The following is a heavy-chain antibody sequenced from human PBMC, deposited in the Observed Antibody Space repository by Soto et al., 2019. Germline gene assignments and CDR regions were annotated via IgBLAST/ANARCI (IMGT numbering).Heavy chain of an antibody. Sequence: PGGSLRLSCAASGSTFSSYGMHWVRQAPGKGLEWVAVIWYDGSNKYYADSVKGRFTISRDNSKSTLYLQMNSLRAEDTAVYYCARDQDGEYSTSYNWFAPWGQGTLVTVSS. CDR2: IWYDGSNK. J-gene: IGHJ5*02. D-gene: IGHD6-6*01. CDR1: GSTFSSYG. V-gene: IGHV3-33*01. CDR3: ARDQDGEYSTSYNWFAP.